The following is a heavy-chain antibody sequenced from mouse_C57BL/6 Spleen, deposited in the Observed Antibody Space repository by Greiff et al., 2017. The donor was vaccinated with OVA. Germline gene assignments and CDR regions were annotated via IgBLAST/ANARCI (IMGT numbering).Heavy chain of an antibody. CDR3: TREYGDYYGSSYAMDY. V-gene: IGHV5-9-1*02. CDR1: GFTFSSYA. Sequence: EVQGVESGEGLVKPGGSLKLSCAASGFTFSSYAMSWVRQTPEKRLEWVAYISSGGDYIYYADTVKGRFTISRDNARNTLYLQMSSLKSEDTAMYYCTREYGDYYGSSYAMDYWGQGTSVTVPS. J-gene: IGHJ4*01. CDR2: ISSGGDYI. D-gene: IGHD1-1*01.